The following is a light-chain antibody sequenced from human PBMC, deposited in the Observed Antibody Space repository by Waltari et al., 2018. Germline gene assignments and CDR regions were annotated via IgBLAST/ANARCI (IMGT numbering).Light chain of an antibody. Sequence: NFILTQPPSVSASPGETVTISCTRRSGGIANNYFQWYQQRPGSVPITVIFEDDQRPSGVPDRFSGSLDSSSDSASLTISDLRTEDEADYYCQSSDSTDVVFGGGTKLTVL. J-gene: IGLJ2*01. CDR3: QSSDSTDVV. CDR1: SGGIANNY. CDR2: EDD. V-gene: IGLV6-57*03.